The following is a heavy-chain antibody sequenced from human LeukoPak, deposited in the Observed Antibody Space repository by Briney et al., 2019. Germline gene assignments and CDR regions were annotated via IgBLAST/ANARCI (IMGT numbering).Heavy chain of an antibody. Sequence: GGSLRLSCAASGVTVSSNYMSWGRQGPGEGLEWVSVIYSGGSAYYADSVKRRFIISRDNSKNTLYLQVNSVRAGDTAVYYCARSSGWHGEVYWGQRTVVSVPS. V-gene: IGHV3-66*01. CDR2: IYSGGSA. D-gene: IGHD6-19*01. J-gene: IGHJ4*02. CDR3: ARSSGWHGEVY. CDR1: GVTVSSNY.